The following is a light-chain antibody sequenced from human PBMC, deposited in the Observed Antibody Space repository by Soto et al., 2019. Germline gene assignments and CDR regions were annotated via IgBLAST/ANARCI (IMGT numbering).Light chain of an antibody. Sequence: ETVLTQSPGTVSLSPGERATLSCRTSQSVNNNLLAWYQQKPGQAPRLLIYGVFNRATGIPDRFSGSGSGIDFTLTSSGLEPEDSAVYYCQHYDGSRRTFGQGTKLEIK. CDR3: QHYDGSRRT. J-gene: IGKJ2*01. CDR1: QSVNNNL. CDR2: GVF. V-gene: IGKV3-20*01.